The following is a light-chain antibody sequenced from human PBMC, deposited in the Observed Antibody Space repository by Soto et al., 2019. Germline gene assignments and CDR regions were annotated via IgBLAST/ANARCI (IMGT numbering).Light chain of an antibody. CDR3: QQANNFPVT. V-gene: IGKV1D-12*01. J-gene: IGKJ3*01. CDR2: SVS. CDR1: QGVGNW. Sequence: DTQMTQSPSSVSAFVGDRVTVTCRASQGVGNWLAWYQQKPGQAPKLLVYSVSTLQSGVPPRFSGGGSWTDFTLTISSLQPEDVATYYCQQANNFPVTVGPGTKVDIK.